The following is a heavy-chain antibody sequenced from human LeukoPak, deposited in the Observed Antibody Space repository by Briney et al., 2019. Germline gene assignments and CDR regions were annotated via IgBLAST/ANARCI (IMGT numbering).Heavy chain of an antibody. J-gene: IGHJ5*02. CDR1: GYTFTGYY. D-gene: IGHD3-9*01. Sequence: VASVKVSCKASGYTFTGYYMHWVRQAPGQGLEWMGWINPNSGGTNYAQKFQGRVTMTRDTSISTAYMELSRLRSDDTAVYYCARDSLRYFDWLLSPSPSPNWFDPWGQGTLVTVSS. CDR3: ARDSLRYFDWLLSPSPSPNWFDP. V-gene: IGHV1-2*02. CDR2: INPNSGGT.